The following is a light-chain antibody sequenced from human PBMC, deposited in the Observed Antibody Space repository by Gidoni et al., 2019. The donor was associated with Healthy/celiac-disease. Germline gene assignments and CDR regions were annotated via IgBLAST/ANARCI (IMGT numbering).Light chain of an antibody. CDR2: KAS. J-gene: IGKJ4*01. Sequence: SVGDRVTITCRASQSISSWLAWYQQKPGKAPKLLIYKASSLESGVPSRFSGSRSGTEFTLTISSLQPDDFATYYCQQYNSYSLTFGGGTKVEIK. V-gene: IGKV1-5*03. CDR3: QQYNSYSLT. CDR1: QSISSW.